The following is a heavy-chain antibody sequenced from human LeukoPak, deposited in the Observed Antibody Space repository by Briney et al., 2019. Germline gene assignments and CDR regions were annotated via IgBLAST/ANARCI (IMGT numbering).Heavy chain of an antibody. D-gene: IGHD1-26*01. CDR1: GYTFTSYG. J-gene: IGHJ6*03. CDR2: ISAYNGNT. V-gene: IGHV1-18*01. CDR3: ARGFFGGSYYYYYYMDV. Sequence: ASVKVSCKASGYTFTSYGISWVRQAPGQGLEWMGWISAYNGNTNYAQKLQGRVTMTTDTSTSTAYMELRSLRSDDTAVYYCARGFFGGSYYYYYYMDVWGQGTLVTVSS.